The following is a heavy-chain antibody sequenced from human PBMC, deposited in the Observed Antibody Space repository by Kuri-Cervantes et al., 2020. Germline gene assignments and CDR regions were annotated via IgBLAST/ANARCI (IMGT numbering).Heavy chain of an antibody. J-gene: IGHJ6*02. V-gene: IGHV3-30*18. D-gene: IGHD3-10*01. CDR3: AKDRGGRGGMDV. CDR1: GFTFSSYG. Sequence: GESLKISCAASGFTFSSYGMHWVRQAPGKGLEWVAVISYDGSNKYYADSVKGRFTISRDNSKNTLYLQMNSLRAEDTAVYYCAKDRGGRGGMDVWCQGTTVTVSS. CDR2: ISYDGSNK.